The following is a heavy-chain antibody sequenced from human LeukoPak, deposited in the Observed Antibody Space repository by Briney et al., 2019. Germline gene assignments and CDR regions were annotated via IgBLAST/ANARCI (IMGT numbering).Heavy chain of an antibody. D-gene: IGHD4-23*01. CDR1: GGTFSSYA. Sequence: GASVKVSCKASGGTFSSYAISWVRQAPGQGLEWMGIINPSGGSTSYAQKFQGRVTMTRDTSTSTVYMELSSLRSEDTAVYYCARDEPPYGGNSGGVGYWGQGTLVTVSS. CDR3: ARDEPPYGGNSGGVGY. CDR2: INPSGGST. V-gene: IGHV1-46*01. J-gene: IGHJ4*02.